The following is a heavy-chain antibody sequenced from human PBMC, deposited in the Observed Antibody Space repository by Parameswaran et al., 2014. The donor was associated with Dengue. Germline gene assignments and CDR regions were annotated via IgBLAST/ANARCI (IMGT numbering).Heavy chain of an antibody. CDR3: AKDKKGYSYGSYYFDY. V-gene: IGHV3-9*01. J-gene: IGHJ4*02. Sequence: SLRLSCAASGFTFDDYAMHWVRQAPGKGLEWVSGISWNSGSIGYADSVKGRFTISRDNAKNSLYLQMNSLRAEDTALYYCAKDKKGYSYGSYYFDYWGQGTTVTVSS. CDR2: ISWNSGSI. CDR1: GFTFDDYA. D-gene: IGHD5-18*01.